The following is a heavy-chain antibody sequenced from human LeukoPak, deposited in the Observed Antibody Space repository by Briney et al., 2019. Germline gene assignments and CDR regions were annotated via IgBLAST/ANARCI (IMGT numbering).Heavy chain of an antibody. J-gene: IGHJ4*02. Sequence: GGSLRLSCAASGFTFSSYAMSWVRQAPGKGLEWVSAISGSGGSTYYADSVKGRFTISRDNSKNTLYLQMNSLRAEDTAVYYCAKDRADSSGYWELFDYWGQGTLVTVSS. CDR1: GFTFSSYA. CDR2: ISGSGGST. CDR3: AKDRADSSGYWELFDY. V-gene: IGHV3-23*01. D-gene: IGHD3-22*01.